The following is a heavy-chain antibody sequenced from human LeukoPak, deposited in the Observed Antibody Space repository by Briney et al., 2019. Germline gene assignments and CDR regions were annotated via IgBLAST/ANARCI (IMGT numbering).Heavy chain of an antibody. D-gene: IGHD3-22*01. Sequence: PSETLSLTCTVSGGSISSGSYYWSWIRQPAGKGLEWIGRIYTSGSTNYNPSLKSRVTISVDTSKNQFSLKLSSVTAADTAVYYCASETGYSSGYYLWWGQGTLVTVSS. J-gene: IGHJ4*02. CDR2: IYTSGST. CDR3: ASETGYSSGYYLW. CDR1: GGSISSGSYY. V-gene: IGHV4-61*02.